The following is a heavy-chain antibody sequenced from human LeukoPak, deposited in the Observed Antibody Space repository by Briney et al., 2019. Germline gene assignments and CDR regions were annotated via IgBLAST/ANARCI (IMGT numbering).Heavy chain of an antibody. J-gene: IGHJ4*02. CDR3: ARVRTAWYEGTFDY. Sequence: GGPLRLSCAASGFTFSSYALHWVRQAPGKGLEWVAVISYDGSNKYYADSVKGRFTISRDNSKNTLSLQMNSLRAEDTALYYCARVRTAWYEGTFDYWGQGTLVTVSS. CDR2: ISYDGSNK. CDR1: GFTFSSYA. V-gene: IGHV3-30-3*01. D-gene: IGHD6-13*01.